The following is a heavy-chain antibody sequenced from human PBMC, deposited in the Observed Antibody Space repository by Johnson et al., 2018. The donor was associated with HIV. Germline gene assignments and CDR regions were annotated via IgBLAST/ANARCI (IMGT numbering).Heavy chain of an antibody. J-gene: IGHJ3*01. CDR3: ARGSRYTYDNDDAHLLHAFDF. V-gene: IGHV3-30*04. CDR2: VSYDGSER. CDR1: GFSFSSYA. Sequence: QVQLVESGGGVVQPGRSLRLSCAASGFSFSSYAMHWVRQAPGKGLEWVAVVSYDGSERYYADSVKGRFTISRDSSKNTLYLQMNSLRAEDTAVYYCARGSRYTYDNDDAHLLHAFDFWGQGTMVTVSS. D-gene: IGHD3-22*01.